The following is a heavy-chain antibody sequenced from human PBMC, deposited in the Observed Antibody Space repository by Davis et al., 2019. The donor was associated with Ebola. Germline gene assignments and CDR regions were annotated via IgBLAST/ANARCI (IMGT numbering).Heavy chain of an antibody. Sequence: PGGSLRLSCAASGFIFSSYEMTWVRQAPGGGLEWISYIGPSGTDIAYADSVRGRFTISRDNAKNSLFLQMNTLRAEDAAVYYCALTTVTAHNFDYWGQGTLVIVSS. CDR3: ALTTVTAHNFDY. J-gene: IGHJ4*02. D-gene: IGHD4-17*01. V-gene: IGHV3-48*03. CDR1: GFIFSSYE. CDR2: IGPSGTDI.